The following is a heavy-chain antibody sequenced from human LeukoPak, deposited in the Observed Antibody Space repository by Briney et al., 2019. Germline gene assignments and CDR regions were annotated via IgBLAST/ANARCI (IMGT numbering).Heavy chain of an antibody. D-gene: IGHD6-13*01. Sequence: ASVKVSCKASGYTFTSYGISWVRQAPGQGLEWMGWISAYNGNTNYAQKLQSRVTMTTDTSTGTAYMELRSLRSDDTAVYYCARHSSSWYDYYYYGMDVWGQGTTVTVSS. V-gene: IGHV1-18*01. CDR2: ISAYNGNT. CDR1: GYTFTSYG. CDR3: ARHSSSWYDYYYYGMDV. J-gene: IGHJ6*02.